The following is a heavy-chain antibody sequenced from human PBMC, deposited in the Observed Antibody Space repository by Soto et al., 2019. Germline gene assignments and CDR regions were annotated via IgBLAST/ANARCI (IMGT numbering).Heavy chain of an antibody. CDR2: FDPEDGET. CDR1: GYTLTELS. V-gene: IGHV1-24*01. Sequence: ASVKVSCKVSGYTLTELSMHWVQQAPGKGLEWMGGFDPEDGETIYAQKFQGRVTMTEDTSTDTAYMELSSLRSEDTAVYYCATFGYVGYYYYYMDVWGKGTTVTVSS. D-gene: IGHD5-12*01. CDR3: ATFGYVGYYYYYMDV. J-gene: IGHJ6*03.